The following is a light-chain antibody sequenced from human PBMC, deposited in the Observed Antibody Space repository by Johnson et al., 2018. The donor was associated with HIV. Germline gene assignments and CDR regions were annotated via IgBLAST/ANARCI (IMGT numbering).Light chain of an antibody. J-gene: IGLJ1*01. CDR1: SSSIGNNY. CDR2: DNN. Sequence: QSVLTQPPSVSAAPGQKVTISCSGSSSSIGNNYVSWYQQLPGTAPKLLIYDNNTRPSGIPDRFSGSKSGTSATLRLTGLQPGDEADYYCGTWDDSLSTGGVFGAGTKVTVL. V-gene: IGLV1-51*01. CDR3: GTWDDSLSTGGV.